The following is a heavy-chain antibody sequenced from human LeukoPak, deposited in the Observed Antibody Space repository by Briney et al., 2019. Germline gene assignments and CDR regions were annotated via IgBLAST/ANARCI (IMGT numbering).Heavy chain of an antibody. CDR3: ARDRRPYCSSTSCYVYGY. D-gene: IGHD2-2*01. CDR1: GFTFSSYW. J-gene: IGHJ4*02. V-gene: IGHV3-74*01. Sequence: GGSLRLSCAASGFTFSSYWMHWVRQVPGKGLVWVSRINSDGSDTSNADSVKGRFTISRDNAKNSLYLQMNSLRAEDTAVYYCARDRRPYCSSTSCYVYGYWGQGTLVTVSS. CDR2: INSDGSDT.